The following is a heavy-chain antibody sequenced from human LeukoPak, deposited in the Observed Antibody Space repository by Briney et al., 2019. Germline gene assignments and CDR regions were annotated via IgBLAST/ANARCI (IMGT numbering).Heavy chain of an antibody. J-gene: IGHJ4*02. CDR3: ARELGQSDH. CDR2: IYSGGTT. Sequence: GGSLRLSCSASGFTVSSDYMSWVRQAPGKGLAWLSVIYSGGTTYYADSVKGRFTISRDNAKNTLYLQMNSLRAEDTAVYYCARELGQSDHWGQGTLVAVSS. CDR1: GFTVSSDY. V-gene: IGHV3-66*01.